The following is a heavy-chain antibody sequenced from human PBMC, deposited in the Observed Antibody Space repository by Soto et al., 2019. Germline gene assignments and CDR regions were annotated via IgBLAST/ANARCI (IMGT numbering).Heavy chain of an antibody. J-gene: IGHJ4*02. CDR3: ARDRRGYHFDY. CDR2: IIPIFGIA. D-gene: IGHD5-12*01. CDR1: VGTFSSYA. Sequence: SVKDSCKASVGTFSSYAISWVRQAPGQGLEWMGGIIPIFGIANYAQKFQGRVTITADKSTSTAYMELSSLRSEYTAVYYCARDRRGYHFDYWGQGTQVTVSS. V-gene: IGHV1-69*10.